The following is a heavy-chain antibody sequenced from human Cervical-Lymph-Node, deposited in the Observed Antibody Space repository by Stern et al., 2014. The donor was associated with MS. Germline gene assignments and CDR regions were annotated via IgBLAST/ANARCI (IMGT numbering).Heavy chain of an antibody. Sequence: VQLVESGGGVVQPGRSLRLSCAATGFNFSSYAMQWVRQAPGQGLEWVAVISYDGSKAYYADSVQGRFTISRDKSQNTPFLQMNSLRIEDTADYYCARDLLWFGEFDWGAMDVWGHGTTVTVSS. J-gene: IGHJ6*02. CDR1: GFNFSSYA. V-gene: IGHV3-30-3*01. CDR3: ARDLLWFGEFDWGAMDV. D-gene: IGHD3-10*01. CDR2: ISYDGSKA.